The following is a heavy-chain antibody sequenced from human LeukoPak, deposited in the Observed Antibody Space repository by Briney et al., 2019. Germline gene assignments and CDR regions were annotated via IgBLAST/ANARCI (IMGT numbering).Heavy chain of an antibody. J-gene: IGHJ4*02. D-gene: IGHD6-13*01. V-gene: IGHV4-34*01. CDR3: ARGGSSWQSFDY. CDR1: GGSFSGYY. CDR2: ISHSGST. Sequence: SETLSLTCAVAGGSFSGYYWSWIRQPPGKGLEWIGEISHSGSTNYSPSLKSRVTMSVDTSRNQFSLKLTSVTAADTAVYYCARGGSSWQSFDYWGQGTLVTVSS.